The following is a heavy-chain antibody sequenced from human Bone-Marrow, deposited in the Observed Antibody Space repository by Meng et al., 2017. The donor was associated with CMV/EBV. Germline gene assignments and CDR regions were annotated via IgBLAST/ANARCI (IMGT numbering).Heavy chain of an antibody. CDR2: ISSSSSYI. CDR3: ARDQTRAGRFDP. J-gene: IGHJ5*02. D-gene: IGHD6-19*01. V-gene: IGHV3-21*03. CDR1: GFTFSSYS. Sequence: GESLKISCAASGFTFSSYSMNWVRQAPGKGLEWVSSISSSSSYIYYADSVKGRFTISRDNAKNSLYLQMNSLRAEDTAMYYCARDQTRAGRFDPWGQGTLVTVSS.